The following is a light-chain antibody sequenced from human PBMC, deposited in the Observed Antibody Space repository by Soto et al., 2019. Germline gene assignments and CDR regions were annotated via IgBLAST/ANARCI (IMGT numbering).Light chain of an antibody. CDR2: DVS. J-gene: IGLJ2*01. CDR3: SSYTSSSTVV. CDR1: SSDVGTYNY. Sequence: QSALTQPASVSGSPGQSITISCTGTSSDVGTYNYVSWYQQHPGKAPKLMIYDVSNRPSGVSNRFSGSKSGNTASLTISGLQAEDEADYYCSSYTSSSTVVFGGETNVTVL. V-gene: IGLV2-14*01.